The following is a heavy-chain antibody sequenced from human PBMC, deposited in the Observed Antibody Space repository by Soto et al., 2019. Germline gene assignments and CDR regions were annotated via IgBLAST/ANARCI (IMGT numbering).Heavy chain of an antibody. D-gene: IGHD2-15*01. J-gene: IGHJ6*02. CDR3: AIVMVADNYYYYYGMDV. Sequence: QVQLLQSGAEVKKPGSSVKVSCKASGGTFGSFPISGGRQAPGQGLGWMGRIIPILVIANYAKKFQGRVTMTADKSTSTAYMELSSLRSEDTAVYYCAIVMVADNYYYYYGMDVWGQGTTVTVSS. CDR1: GGTFGSFP. V-gene: IGHV1-69*02. CDR2: IIPILVIA.